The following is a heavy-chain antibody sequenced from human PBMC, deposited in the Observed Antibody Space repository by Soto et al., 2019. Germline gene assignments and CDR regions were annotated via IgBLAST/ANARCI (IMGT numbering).Heavy chain of an antibody. Sequence: SETLSLTCTVSGGSISSYYWSWIRQPPGKGLEWIGYIYYSGSTNYNPSLKSRVTISVDTSKNQFSLKLSSVTAADTAVYYCARAAEGDADFDYWGQGTLVTVSS. D-gene: IGHD2-21*02. J-gene: IGHJ4*02. CDR1: GGSISSYY. V-gene: IGHV4-59*01. CDR3: ARAAEGDADFDY. CDR2: IYYSGST.